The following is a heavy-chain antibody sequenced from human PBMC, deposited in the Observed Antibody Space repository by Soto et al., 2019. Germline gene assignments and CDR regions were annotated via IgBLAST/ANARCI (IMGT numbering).Heavy chain of an antibody. J-gene: IGHJ6*02. CDR3: AGGVDEYYYSGMDV. Sequence: QVQLVQSGAEVKKPGSSVKVSCKASGGIFSSYGINWVRQAPGQGLEWMGGIIPVAAISGIANVAQRFQGRVTITADISTRTAYMELSGLTSEDTAVYYCAGGVDEYYYSGMDVWGQGTAVIVSS. D-gene: IGHD3-3*01. CDR1: GGIFSSYG. V-gene: IGHV1-69*17. CDR2: IIPVAAISGIA.